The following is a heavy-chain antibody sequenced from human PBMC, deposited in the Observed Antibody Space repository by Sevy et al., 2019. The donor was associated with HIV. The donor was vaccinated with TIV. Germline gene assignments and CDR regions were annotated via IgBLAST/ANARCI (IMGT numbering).Heavy chain of an antibody. Sequence: GGSLRLSCAASGITFSGYAMNWVRQAPGKGLDWVSTIYGSAGVTYYADSVKGRFTISRDNSKNMLFLQMNNLRAEDTAVYNCAGGRFDSTGSFDAFDIWGRGTLVTVSS. CDR3: AGGRFDSTGSFDAFDI. J-gene: IGHJ3*02. V-gene: IGHV3-23*01. CDR1: GITFSGYA. CDR2: IYGSAGVT. D-gene: IGHD3-22*01.